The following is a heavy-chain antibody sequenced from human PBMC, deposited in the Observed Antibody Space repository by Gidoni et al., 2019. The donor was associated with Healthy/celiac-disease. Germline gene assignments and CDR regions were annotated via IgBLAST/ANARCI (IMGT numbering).Heavy chain of an antibody. CDR3: SGTFRRFGELLLADY. Sequence: EVQLVESGGGLIQPGGSLRLPCAASGFTVSSNYMGWVRQAPGKGREWVSVIYSGGSTYYADSVKGRFTISRDNSKNTLYLQMNSLRAEDTAVYYCSGTFRRFGELLLADYWGQGTLVTVSS. CDR1: GFTVSSNY. J-gene: IGHJ4*02. CDR2: IYSGGST. D-gene: IGHD3-10*01. V-gene: IGHV3-53*01.